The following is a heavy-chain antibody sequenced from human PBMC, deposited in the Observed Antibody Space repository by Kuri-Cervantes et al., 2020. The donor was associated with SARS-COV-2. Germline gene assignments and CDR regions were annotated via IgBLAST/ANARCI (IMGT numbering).Heavy chain of an antibody. Sequence: SQTLSLTCAVYGGSFSGYYWSWIRQPPGKGLEWIGEINHSGSTYYNPSLKSRVAISVDTSKNQFSLKLSSVTAADTAVYYCARPAPSGPNYYDSRRWAFDIWGQGTMVTVSS. CDR1: GGSFSGYY. V-gene: IGHV4-34*01. J-gene: IGHJ3*02. CDR3: ARPAPSGPNYYDSRRWAFDI. CDR2: INHSGST. D-gene: IGHD3-22*01.